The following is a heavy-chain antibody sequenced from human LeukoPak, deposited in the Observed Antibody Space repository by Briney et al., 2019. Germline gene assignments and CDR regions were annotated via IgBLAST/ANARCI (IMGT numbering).Heavy chain of an antibody. CDR1: GFTFSSYG. CDR2: IWYDGSNK. V-gene: IGHV3-33*06. J-gene: IGHJ5*02. D-gene: IGHD1-26*01. Sequence: GGSLRLSCAASGFTFSSYGMHWVRHAPGKGLEWVAVIWYDGSNKFYADSVRGRFTISRDNSMNTLYLQMNTLRAEDTAVYYCAKAPRSSGASENNWFDPWGQGTLVTVSS. CDR3: AKAPRSSGASENNWFDP.